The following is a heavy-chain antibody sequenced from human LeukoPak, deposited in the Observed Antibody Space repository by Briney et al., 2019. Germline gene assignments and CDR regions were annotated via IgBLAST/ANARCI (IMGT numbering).Heavy chain of an antibody. Sequence: PSETLSLTCTVSGGSISSGSYYWSWIRQPAGKGLEWIGRIYTSGSTNYNPSLKSRVTISVDTSKNQFSLKLSSVTAADTAVYYCARGDRATFDYWGQGTLVTVSS. D-gene: IGHD1-26*01. CDR3: ARGDRATFDY. CDR1: GGSISSGSYY. J-gene: IGHJ4*02. V-gene: IGHV4-61*02. CDR2: IYTSGST.